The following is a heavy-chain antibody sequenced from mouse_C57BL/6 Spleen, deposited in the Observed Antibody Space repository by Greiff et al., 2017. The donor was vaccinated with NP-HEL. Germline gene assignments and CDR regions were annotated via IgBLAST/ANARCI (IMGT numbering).Heavy chain of an antibody. D-gene: IGHD5-1*01. Sequence: QVHVKQPGAELVRPGSSVKLSCKASGYTFTSYWMHWVKQRPIQGLEWIGNIDPSDSETHYNQKFKDKATLTVDKSSSTAYMQLSSLTSEDSAVYYCAREESTSAMDYWGQGTSVTVSS. CDR2: IDPSDSET. V-gene: IGHV1-52*01. CDR3: AREESTSAMDY. CDR1: GYTFTSYW. J-gene: IGHJ4*01.